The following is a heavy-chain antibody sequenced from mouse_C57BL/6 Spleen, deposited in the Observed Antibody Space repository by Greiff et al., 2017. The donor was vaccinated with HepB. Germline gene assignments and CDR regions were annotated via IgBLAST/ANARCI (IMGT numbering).Heavy chain of an antibody. J-gene: IGHJ4*01. CDR3: ARHVPNWDGGYYAMDY. CDR2: ISNGGGST. Sequence: EVKLEESGGGLVQPGGSLKLSCAASGFTFSDYYMYWVRQTPEKRLEWVAYISNGGGSTYYPDTVKGRFTISRDNAKNTLYLQMSRLKSEDTAMYYCARHVPNWDGGYYAMDYWGQGTSVTVSS. V-gene: IGHV5-12*01. CDR1: GFTFSDYY. D-gene: IGHD4-1*01.